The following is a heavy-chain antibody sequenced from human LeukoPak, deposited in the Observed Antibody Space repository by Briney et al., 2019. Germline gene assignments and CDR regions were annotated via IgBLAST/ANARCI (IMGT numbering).Heavy chain of an antibody. Sequence: GGSLRLSCAASGFTFSSYGMHWVRQAPGKGLEWVAFIRYDGSNKYYADSVKGRFTISRDNSKNTLYLQMNSLRAEDTAVYYCARDQSGGWDLLSGWWFDPWGQGTLVTVSS. CDR3: ARDQSGGWDLLSGWWFDP. J-gene: IGHJ5*02. CDR2: IRYDGSNK. D-gene: IGHD1-26*01. V-gene: IGHV3-30*02. CDR1: GFTFSSYG.